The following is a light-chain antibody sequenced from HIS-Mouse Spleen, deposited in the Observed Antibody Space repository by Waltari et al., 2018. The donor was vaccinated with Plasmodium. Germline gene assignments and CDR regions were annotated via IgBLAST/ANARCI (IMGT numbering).Light chain of an antibody. V-gene: IGKV3-20*01. CDR3: QQYGSSPYT. J-gene: IGKJ2*01. Sequence: EIVLTQSPGTLSLSPGERATLSCRASQSVSSSYLAWYQQKPGQAPRRLIYGSSSRATGIPDSFSGSGSGTDFTLTISRLEPEDLAVYYCQQYGSSPYTFGQGTKLEIK. CDR2: GSS. CDR1: QSVSSSY.